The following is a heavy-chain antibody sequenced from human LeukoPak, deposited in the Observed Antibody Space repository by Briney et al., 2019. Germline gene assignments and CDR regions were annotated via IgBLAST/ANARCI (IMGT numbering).Heavy chain of an antibody. V-gene: IGHV1-2*02. D-gene: IGHD6-13*01. CDR1: GYTFTGFY. Sequence: ASVKVSCKASGYTFTGFYLHWVRQAPGQGLEWMGWIKPNSGGTNYAQKFQGRVTMTRDTSISTAYMELSRLKSDDTAVYYCAREYSSSCFDFWGQGTLVTVSS. J-gene: IGHJ4*02. CDR2: IKPNSGGT. CDR3: AREYSSSCFDF.